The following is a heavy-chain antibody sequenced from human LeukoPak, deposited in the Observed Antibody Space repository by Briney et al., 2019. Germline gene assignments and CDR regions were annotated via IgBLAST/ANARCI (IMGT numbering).Heavy chain of an antibody. J-gene: IGHJ6*02. CDR3: SLARSEYHYGMDV. CDR1: GGSVSSIIVA. CDR2: TYYRSKWYY. Sequence: SQTLSLTCAISGGSVSSIIVAWNWIRQSPSRGLEWLGRTYYRSKWYYEYAVSVKSRINISPDTFKNQFSLQLTSVTPEDTAVYYCSLARSEYHYGMDVWGQGTTVTVSS. V-gene: IGHV6-1*01.